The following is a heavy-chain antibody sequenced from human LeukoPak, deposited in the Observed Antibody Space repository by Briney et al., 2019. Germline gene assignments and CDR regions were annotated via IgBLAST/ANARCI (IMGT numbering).Heavy chain of an antibody. CDR1: GGSFSGYY. J-gene: IGHJ5*02. V-gene: IGHV4-34*01. Sequence: SETLSLTCAVYGGSFSGYYWSWIRQPPGKGLEWIGEINHSGSTNYNPSLKSRVTISVDTSRNQFSLKLSSVTAADTAVYYCARRGFDPWGQGTLVTVSS. CDR2: INHSGST. CDR3: ARRGFDP.